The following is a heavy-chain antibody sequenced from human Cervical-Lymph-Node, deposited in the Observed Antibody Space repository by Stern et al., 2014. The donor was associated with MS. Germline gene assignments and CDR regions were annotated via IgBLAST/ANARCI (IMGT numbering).Heavy chain of an antibody. D-gene: IGHD3-16*01. CDR3: ARSDRLWGSFDY. Sequence: QVQLGQSGPGLVKPSQTLSLTCTVSGASISTVGYYWSWIRQHPGKGLEWIAYGSYIGSTYYNPSLKSRVSISADTSKNQFSLNLTSVTAADTALYYCARSDRLWGSFDYWGQGTLVAVSS. V-gene: IGHV4-31*03. J-gene: IGHJ4*02. CDR1: GASISTVGYY. CDR2: GSYIGST.